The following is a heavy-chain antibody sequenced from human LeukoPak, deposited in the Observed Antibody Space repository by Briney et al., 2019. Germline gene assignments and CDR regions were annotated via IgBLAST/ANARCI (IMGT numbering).Heavy chain of an antibody. D-gene: IGHD2-15*01. CDR3: ARSREVAATSILPLMDV. Sequence: SVTVSRKGSGYTFIDYYIHWLRQPPGQGLAWVGWINPNSGGTNYAQKFQGRVTMTRDTSISTAYMEVSRLRSDDTAVYCCARSREVAATSILPLMDVWGQGTTVTVSS. V-gene: IGHV1-2*02. CDR2: INPNSGGT. CDR1: GYTFIDYY. J-gene: IGHJ6*02.